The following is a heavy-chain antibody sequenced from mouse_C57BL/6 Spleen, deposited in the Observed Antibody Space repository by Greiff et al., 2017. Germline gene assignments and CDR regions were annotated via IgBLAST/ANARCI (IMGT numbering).Heavy chain of an antibody. CDR2: ISSGSSTI. CDR3: AKRRGYYYAMDY. J-gene: IGHJ4*01. Sequence: EVKVVESGGGLVKPGGSLKLSCAASGFTFSDYGMHWVRQAPEKGLEWVAYISSGSSTIYYADTVKGRFTISRDNAKNTLFLQMTGLRSEDTAMYYCAKRRGYYYAMDYWGQGTSVTVSS. CDR1: GFTFSDYG. V-gene: IGHV5-17*01.